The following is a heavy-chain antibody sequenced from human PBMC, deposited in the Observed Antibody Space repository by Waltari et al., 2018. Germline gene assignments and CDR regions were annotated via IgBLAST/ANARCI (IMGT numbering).Heavy chain of an antibody. D-gene: IGHD3-9*01. CDR1: GDDVGGSSVY. Sequence: QLQLQESGPGLVKPSETLSLTCTVSGDDVGGSSVYWAWIRQPPGKGLEWIGTIYYGGDTYYNPSLTSRVTISVDTSKNHFSMKLTSLTAADTAVYYCAREYTGYLRLDPWGQGTLVTVSS. CDR2: IYYGGDT. V-gene: IGHV4-39*07. CDR3: AREYTGYLRLDP. J-gene: IGHJ5*02.